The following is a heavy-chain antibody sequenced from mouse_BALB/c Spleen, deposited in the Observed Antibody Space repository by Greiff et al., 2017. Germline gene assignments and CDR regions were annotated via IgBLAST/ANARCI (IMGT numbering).Heavy chain of an antibody. V-gene: IGHV5-6-3*01. Sequence: EVKVEESGGGLVQPGGSLKLSCAASGFTFSSYGMSWVRQTPDKRLELVATINSNGGSTYYPDSVKGRFTISRDNAKNTLYLQMSSLKSEDTAMYYCARKVYAMDYWGQGTSVTVSS. J-gene: IGHJ4*01. CDR2: INSNGGST. CDR3: ARKVYAMDY. CDR1: GFTFSSYG.